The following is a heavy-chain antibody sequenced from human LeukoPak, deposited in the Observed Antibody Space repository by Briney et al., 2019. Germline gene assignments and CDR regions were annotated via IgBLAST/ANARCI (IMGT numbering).Heavy chain of an antibody. CDR3: ARASRDGYNRDWFDP. J-gene: IGHJ5*02. CDR1: GGSISSGDYY. V-gene: IGHV4-30-4*08. Sequence: SETLSLTCTVSGGSISSGDYYWSWIRQPPGKGLEWIGYIYYSGSTYYNPSLKSRVTVSVDTSKNQFSLKLSSVTAADTAVYYCARASRDGYNRDWFDPWGQGTLVTVSS. CDR2: IYYSGST. D-gene: IGHD5-24*01.